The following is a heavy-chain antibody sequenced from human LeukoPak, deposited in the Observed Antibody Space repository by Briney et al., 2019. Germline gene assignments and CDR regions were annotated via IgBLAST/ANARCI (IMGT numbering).Heavy chain of an antibody. CDR2: IYPYDSDT. D-gene: IGHD3-10*01. CDR1: GYSFTSYW. V-gene: IGHV5-51*01. Sequence: GESLKISCKGSGYSFTSYWIAWVRQMPGKGLEWMGIIYPYDSDTRYSPSFQGQVTMSVDKSINTAYLQWRSLKASDTAMYYCARRFGSGNPNWLDPWGQGTLVTVTS. CDR3: ARRFGSGNPNWLDP. J-gene: IGHJ5*02.